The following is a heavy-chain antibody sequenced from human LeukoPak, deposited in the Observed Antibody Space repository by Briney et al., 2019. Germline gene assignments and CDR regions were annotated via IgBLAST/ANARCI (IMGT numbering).Heavy chain of an antibody. Sequence: PSETLSLTCTVSGGSISSSSYYWGWIRQPPGKGLEWIGSIYYSGSTYYNPSLKSRVTISVDTSKNQFSLKLSSVTAADTAVYYCARARGPAGTSAVFDIWAKGTMVTVSS. CDR1: GGSISSSSYY. V-gene: IGHV4-39*01. J-gene: IGHJ3*02. CDR2: IYYSGST. CDR3: ARARGPAGTSAVFDI. D-gene: IGHD2-2*01.